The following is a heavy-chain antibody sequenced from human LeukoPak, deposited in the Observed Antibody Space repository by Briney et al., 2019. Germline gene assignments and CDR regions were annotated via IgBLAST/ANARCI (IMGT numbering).Heavy chain of an antibody. V-gene: IGHV4-59*11. CDR2: IYYGGST. CDR1: GGSISSHY. D-gene: IGHD3-16*01. Sequence: PSETLSLTCTVSGGSISSHYWSWIRQPPGKGLEWIGYIYYGGSTNYNPSLKSRVTISVDTPKNQFSLKLRSVTAADTAVYYCARGDDYVPFDYWGQGTLVTVSS. CDR3: ARGDDYVPFDY. J-gene: IGHJ4*02.